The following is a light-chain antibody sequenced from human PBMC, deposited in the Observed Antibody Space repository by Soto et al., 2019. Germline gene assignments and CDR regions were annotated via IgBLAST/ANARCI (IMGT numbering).Light chain of an antibody. CDR3: QQRSNWPPG. J-gene: IGKJ3*01. CDR2: DAS. Sequence: EIVLTQSPATLSLSPGERATLCCRASQSVSSYLAWYQQKPGQAPRLLIYDASNRATGIPARFSGSGSGTDFTLTISSLEPEDFAVYYCQQRSNWPPGFGPGTKVDIK. CDR1: QSVSSY. V-gene: IGKV3-11*01.